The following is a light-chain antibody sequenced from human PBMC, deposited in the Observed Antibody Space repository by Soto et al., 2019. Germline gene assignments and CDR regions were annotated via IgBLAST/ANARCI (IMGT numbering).Light chain of an antibody. J-gene: IGLJ1*01. V-gene: IGLV2-23*01. Sequence: QSALTQPASVSGSPGQSITIFCTGTSSDVGSYHLVSWYQHHPGKAPKLMIYEGSKRPSGVSNRFSGSKSGNTASLTISGLQAEDEADYYCCSYAGSSTFVFGTGTKVTVL. CDR2: EGS. CDR3: CSYAGSSTFV. CDR1: SSDVGSYHL.